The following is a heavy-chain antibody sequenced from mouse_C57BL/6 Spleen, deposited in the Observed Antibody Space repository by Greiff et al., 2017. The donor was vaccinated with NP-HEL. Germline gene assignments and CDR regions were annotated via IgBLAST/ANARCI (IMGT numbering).Heavy chain of an antibody. CDR2: IYPGDGDT. J-gene: IGHJ3*01. CDR3: ARGDYYGSFWFAY. CDR1: GYAFSSSW. V-gene: IGHV1-82*01. Sequence: QVQLQQPGPELVKPGASVKISCKASGYAFSSSWMNWVKQRPGKGLEWIGRIYPGDGDTNYNGKFKGKATLTADKSSSTAYMQLSSLTSEDSAVYVCARGDYYGSFWFAYWGQGTLVTVSA. D-gene: IGHD1-1*01.